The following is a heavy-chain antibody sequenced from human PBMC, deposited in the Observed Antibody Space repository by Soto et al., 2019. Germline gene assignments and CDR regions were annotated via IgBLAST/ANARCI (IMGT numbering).Heavy chain of an antibody. V-gene: IGHV3-66*01. D-gene: IGHD6-6*01. CDR3: AREITSIAARRGYYYYYYMDV. Sequence: GESLKISCAASGFTVSSNYMSWVRQAPGKGLEWVSVIYSGGSTYYADSVKGRFTISRDNSKNTLYLQMNSLRAEDTAVYYCAREITSIAARRGYYYYYYMDVWGKGTTVTVSS. CDR1: GFTVSSNY. J-gene: IGHJ6*03. CDR2: IYSGGST.